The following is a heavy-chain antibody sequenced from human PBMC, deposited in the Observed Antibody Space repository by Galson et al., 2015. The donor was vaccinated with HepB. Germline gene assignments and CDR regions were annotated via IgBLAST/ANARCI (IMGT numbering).Heavy chain of an antibody. D-gene: IGHD1-26*01. Sequence: SMRLSCAASGFTFSSYGMHWVRQAPGKGLEWVAVISYDGSNKYYADSVKGRFTISRDNSKNTLYLQMNSLRAEDTAVYYCAPRSYYEVGYWGQGTLVTVSS. CDR1: GFTFSSYG. CDR2: ISYDGSNK. V-gene: IGHV3-30*03. CDR3: APRSYYEVGY. J-gene: IGHJ4*02.